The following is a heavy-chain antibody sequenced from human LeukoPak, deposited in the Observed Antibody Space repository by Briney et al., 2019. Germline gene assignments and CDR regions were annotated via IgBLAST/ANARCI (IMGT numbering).Heavy chain of an antibody. J-gene: IGHJ4*02. Sequence: GGSLRLSCAASGFTFSNYAMHWVRQAPGKGLEWVANIKQDGSKKSYVDSVKGRFTISRDNAKNSLYLQMNSLRAEDTAIYYCTRVGYIDEGIDYWGQGTLVTVSS. V-gene: IGHV3-7*04. CDR2: IKQDGSKK. D-gene: IGHD5-24*01. CDR1: GFTFSNYA. CDR3: TRVGYIDEGIDY.